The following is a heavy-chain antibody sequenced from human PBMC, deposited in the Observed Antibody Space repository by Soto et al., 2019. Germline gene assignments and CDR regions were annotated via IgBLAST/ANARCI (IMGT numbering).Heavy chain of an antibody. CDR3: ARDGILGYCSGGSCFEDHNWFDP. Sequence: PSQTLSLTCAISGDSVSSNSAAWNWIRQSPSRGLEWLGRTYYRSKWYNDYAVSVKSRITINPDTSKNQFSLQLNSVTPEDTAVYYCARDGILGYCSGGSCFEDHNWFDPWGQGTLVTVSS. D-gene: IGHD2-15*01. CDR1: GDSVSSNSAA. J-gene: IGHJ5*02. V-gene: IGHV6-1*01. CDR2: TYYRSKWYN.